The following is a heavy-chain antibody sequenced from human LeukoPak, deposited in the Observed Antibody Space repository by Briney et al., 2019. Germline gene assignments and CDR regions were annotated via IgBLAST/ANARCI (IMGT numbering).Heavy chain of an antibody. J-gene: IGHJ3*02. CDR1: GGSISSYY. CDR2: IYYSGST. Sequence: PPETLSLTCTVSGGSISSYYWSWIRQPPGKGLEWIGYIYYSGSTNYNPSLKSRVTISVDTSKNQFSLKLSSVTAADTAVYYCARESGDILTGSDAFDIWGQGTMVTVSS. D-gene: IGHD3-9*01. CDR3: ARESGDILTGSDAFDI. V-gene: IGHV4-59*01.